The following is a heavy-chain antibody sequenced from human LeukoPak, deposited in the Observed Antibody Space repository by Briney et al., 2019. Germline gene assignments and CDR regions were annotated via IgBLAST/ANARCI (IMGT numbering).Heavy chain of an antibody. CDR3: ARDQGSYGDFDY. D-gene: IGHD4-17*01. Sequence: VSVKVSCKASGYTFTGYYMHWVRQAPGQGLKWMGWINPNSGGTNYAQKFQGRVTMTRDTSISTAYMELSRLRSDDTAVYYCARDQGSYGDFDYWGQGTLVTVSS. CDR1: GYTFTGYY. V-gene: IGHV1-2*02. J-gene: IGHJ4*02. CDR2: INPNSGGT.